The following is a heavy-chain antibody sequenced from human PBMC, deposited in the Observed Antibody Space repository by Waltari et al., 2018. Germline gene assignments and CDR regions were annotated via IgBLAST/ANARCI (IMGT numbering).Heavy chain of an antibody. CDR2: VHHRGGI. Sequence: WSWVRQSPGKGLEWIGQVHHRGGINYNPSFASRVVISADTSINQFSLKRFFATAADTAVYYCARDRGRGLYLDSWGQGTLVTVSP. J-gene: IGHJ4*02. D-gene: IGHD2-15*01. CDR3: ARDRGRGLYLDS. V-gene: IGHV4-4*02.